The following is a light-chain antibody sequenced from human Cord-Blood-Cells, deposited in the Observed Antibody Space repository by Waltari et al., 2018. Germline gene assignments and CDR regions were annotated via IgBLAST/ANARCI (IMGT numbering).Light chain of an antibody. J-gene: IGLJ3*02. CDR3: SSYTSSSALV. CDR1: SSDVGGYND. Sequence: QSALTQPASVSGSPGQSITISCTGTSSDVGGYNDVSWYQQHPGKAPKLVIYDVSKRPSGVSSRCSGSKSGNTASLTSSGLQGEDEADYYCSSYTSSSALVFGGGTKLTVL. CDR2: DVS. V-gene: IGLV2-14*01.